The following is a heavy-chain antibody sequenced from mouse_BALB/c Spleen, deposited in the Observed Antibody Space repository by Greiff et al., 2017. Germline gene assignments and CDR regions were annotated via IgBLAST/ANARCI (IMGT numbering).Heavy chain of an antibody. CDR1: GFTFSSYY. D-gene: IGHD1-1*01. J-gene: IGHJ3*01. CDR2: INSNGGST. CDR3: ARHTGSSFPAWFAY. V-gene: IGHV5-6-2*01. Sequence: EVKLVESGGGLVKLGGSLKLSCAASGFTFSSYYMSWVRQTPEKRLELVAAINSNGGSTYYPDTVKGRFTISRDNAKNTLYLQMSSLKSEDTALYYCARHTGSSFPAWFAYWGQGTLVTVSA.